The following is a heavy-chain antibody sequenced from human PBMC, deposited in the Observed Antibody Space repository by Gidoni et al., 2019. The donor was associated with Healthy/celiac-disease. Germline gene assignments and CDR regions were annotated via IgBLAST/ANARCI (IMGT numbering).Heavy chain of an antibody. J-gene: IGHJ4*02. Sequence: QVQLVQSGAEVKKTGSSVKVSCKASGGTFSSYAISWVRQAPGQGLEWMGGIIPIFGTANYAQKFQGRVTITADKATSTAYMELSSLRSEDTAVYYCASGIDYGGNSIGFDYWGQGTLVTVSS. CDR2: IIPIFGTA. CDR1: GGTFSSYA. V-gene: IGHV1-69*06. CDR3: ASGIDYGGNSIGFDY. D-gene: IGHD4-17*01.